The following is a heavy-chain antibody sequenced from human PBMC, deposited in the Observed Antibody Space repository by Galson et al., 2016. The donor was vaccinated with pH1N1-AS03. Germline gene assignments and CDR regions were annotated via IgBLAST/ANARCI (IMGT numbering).Heavy chain of an antibody. J-gene: IGHJ6*02. V-gene: IGHV2-70*18. CDR1: GFLVACGHLC. Sequence: PALVIPTQTLTLTCIFSGFLVACGHLCVSWFGGAFGLGLGWLAGVVLVYVDHDSRSLRTRLTSSKDTSKNQVVLTRTNMDLADTGTYFCARSPGDYFYSRGMDVWGQGTTVTVS. CDR3: ARSPGDYFYSRGMDV. CDR2: VVLVYVD.